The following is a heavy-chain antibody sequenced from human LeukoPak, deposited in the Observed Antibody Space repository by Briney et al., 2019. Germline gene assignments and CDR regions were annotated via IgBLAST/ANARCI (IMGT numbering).Heavy chain of an antibody. J-gene: IGHJ6*02. V-gene: IGHV3-33*01. D-gene: IGHD1-26*01. Sequence: PGGSLRLSCAASGFSFSHYGMHWVRQAPGKGLEWVAIIWNHGSKSQYADSVKGRFTVSRDNSKNMLSLQMNSLRAEDTAVYYCARGRGSYYGYYYYGMDVWGQGTTVTVSS. CDR2: IWNHGSKS. CDR1: GFSFSHYG. CDR3: ARGRGSYYGYYYYGMDV.